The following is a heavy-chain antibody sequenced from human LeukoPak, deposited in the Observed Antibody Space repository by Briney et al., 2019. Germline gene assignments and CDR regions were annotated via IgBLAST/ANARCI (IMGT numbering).Heavy chain of an antibody. CDR2: INHSGST. D-gene: IGHD3-22*01. V-gene: IGHV4-34*01. Sequence: PSETLSLTCTVYGGSFSGYYWSWIRQPPGKGLEWIGEINHSGSTNYNPPLKSRVTISVDTSKNQLSLKLSSVTAADTAVYYCARGRMIVVVRTGYFHHWGQGTLVTVSS. CDR1: GGSFSGYY. CDR3: ARGRMIVVVRTGYFHH. J-gene: IGHJ1*01.